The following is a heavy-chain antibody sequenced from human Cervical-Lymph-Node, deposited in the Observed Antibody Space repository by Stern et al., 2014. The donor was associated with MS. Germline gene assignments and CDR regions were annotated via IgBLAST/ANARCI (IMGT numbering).Heavy chain of an antibody. V-gene: IGHV1-69*01. CDR3: ARHLGSHESGWFDP. Sequence: VQLVEAGAEVKKPGSSVKVSCQASGGTLIRYPISWVRQAPGQALEWLGGLMTIFGTSNYAKKFQVRVTITADESTTTIYMELRSLKSEDTAVYYCARHLGSHESGWFDPWGQGTLVTVSS. D-gene: IGHD1-26*01. J-gene: IGHJ5*02. CDR2: LMTIFGTS. CDR1: GGTLIRYP.